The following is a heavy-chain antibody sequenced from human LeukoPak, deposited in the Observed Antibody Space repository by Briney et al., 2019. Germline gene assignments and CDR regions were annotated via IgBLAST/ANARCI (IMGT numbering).Heavy chain of an antibody. CDR1: GFAFSNYG. V-gene: IGHV3-30*18. D-gene: IGHD6-6*01. CDR3: AKYSSSSNYYYGMDI. J-gene: IGHJ6*02. CDR2: ISYDGSDN. Sequence: PGGSLRLSCVASGFAFSNYGMHWVRQAPGKGLDWVAVISYDGSDNYNEDSVKGRFTISRDNSKNTLYLEMNSLRDEDTAVYYCAKYSSSSNYYYGMDIWGQRTAVTVSS.